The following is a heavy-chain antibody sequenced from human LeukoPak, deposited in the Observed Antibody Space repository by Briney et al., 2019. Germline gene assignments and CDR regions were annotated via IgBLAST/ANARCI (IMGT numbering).Heavy chain of an antibody. Sequence: GGSLRLSCAASGFTVSSNYMSWVRQAPGKGLEWVSVIYSGGSTYYADSVKGRFTISRDNSKNTLYLQMNGLRAEDTAVYYCAKELVGATTITGYWGQGTLVTVSS. D-gene: IGHD1-26*01. CDR1: GFTVSSNY. J-gene: IGHJ4*02. V-gene: IGHV3-66*01. CDR3: AKELVGATTITGY. CDR2: IYSGGST.